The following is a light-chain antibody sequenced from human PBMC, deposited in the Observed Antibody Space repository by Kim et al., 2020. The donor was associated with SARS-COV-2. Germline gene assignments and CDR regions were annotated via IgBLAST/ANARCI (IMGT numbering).Light chain of an antibody. Sequence: SSELTQDPAVSVALGQTVRITCQGDSLRSYYATWYQQKPGQAPILVIYGKNNRPSGIPDRFSGSSSGNTASLTITGTQAGDEADYYCNSRDNNDNVMFGGGTQLTVL. CDR3: NSRDNNDNVM. V-gene: IGLV3-19*01. CDR2: GKN. J-gene: IGLJ3*02. CDR1: SLRSYY.